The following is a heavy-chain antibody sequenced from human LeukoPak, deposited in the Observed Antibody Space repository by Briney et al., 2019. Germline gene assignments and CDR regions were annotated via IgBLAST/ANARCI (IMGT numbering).Heavy chain of an antibody. CDR1: GGTFSSYA. D-gene: IGHD6-13*01. Sequence: AASVKVSCKASGGTFSSYAISWVRQAPGQGLEWMGGIIPIFGTANYAQKFQGRVTITTDESTSTAYMELSSLRSEDTAVYYCASGDSSSWYTKGSHYFDYWGQGTLVTVSS. J-gene: IGHJ4*02. CDR2: IIPIFGTA. V-gene: IGHV1-69*05. CDR3: ASGDSSSWYTKGSHYFDY.